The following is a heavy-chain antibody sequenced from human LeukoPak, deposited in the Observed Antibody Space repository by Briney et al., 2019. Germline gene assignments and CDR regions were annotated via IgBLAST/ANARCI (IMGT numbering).Heavy chain of an antibody. Sequence: PSETLSLTCTVSGGSISSYYWSWIRQPAGKGLEWIGRIYTSGSTNYNPSLKSRVTISVDTSKNQFSLKLSSVTAADTAVYYCARDAGDILTGSGYYYYYYMDVWGKGTTVTVSS. V-gene: IGHV4-4*07. D-gene: IGHD3-9*01. CDR2: IYTSGST. CDR3: ARDAGDILTGSGYYYYYYMDV. J-gene: IGHJ6*03. CDR1: GGSISSYY.